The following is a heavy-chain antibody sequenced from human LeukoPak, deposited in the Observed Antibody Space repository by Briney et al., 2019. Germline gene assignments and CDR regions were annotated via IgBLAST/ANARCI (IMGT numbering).Heavy chain of an antibody. D-gene: IGHD3-22*01. CDR3: VRGDYYDSSGYPNWFDP. CDR2: ISYGGRNK. CDR1: GFTFGRNA. V-gene: IGHV3-30*14. J-gene: IGHJ5*02. Sequence: SGGSLRLSCAASGFTFGRNAMHWVRQAPGKGLEWVTIISYGGRNKNYADPVKGRFTISRENAKNSLYLQMNSLRAGDTAVYYCVRGDYYDSSGYPNWFDPWGQGTLVTVSS.